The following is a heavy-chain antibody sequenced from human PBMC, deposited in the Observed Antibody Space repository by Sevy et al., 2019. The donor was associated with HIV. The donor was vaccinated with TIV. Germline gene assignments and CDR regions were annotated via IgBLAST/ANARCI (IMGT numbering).Heavy chain of an antibody. CDR2: FDPEDGET. Sequence: ASVKVSCKVSGYTLTELSMHWVRQAPGKGLEWMGGFDPEDGETIYAQKFQGRVTMTEDTSTDTAYMELSSLRSEDTAVYYCATKRGSYDILTGYFNWFDPWGQGTLVTVSS. CDR1: GYTLTELS. D-gene: IGHD3-9*01. V-gene: IGHV1-24*01. J-gene: IGHJ5*02. CDR3: ATKRGSYDILTGYFNWFDP.